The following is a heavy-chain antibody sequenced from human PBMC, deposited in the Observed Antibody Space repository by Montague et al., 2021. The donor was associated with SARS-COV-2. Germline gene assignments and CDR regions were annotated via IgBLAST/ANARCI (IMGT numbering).Heavy chain of an antibody. CDR1: GDSMNNYY. V-gene: IGHV4-59*01. D-gene: IGHD6-13*01. CDR2: INYSGST. Sequence: SETLSLTRTVSGDSMNNYYWSWIRQPPGKGLGWIGYINYSGSTHYNPSLQSRVTLTIDTSKNQFSVRLTSVTAADTAMYFCASAPIYRSSWYAYFDYWGQGTLVTVSS. J-gene: IGHJ4*02. CDR3: ASAPIYRSSWYAYFDY.